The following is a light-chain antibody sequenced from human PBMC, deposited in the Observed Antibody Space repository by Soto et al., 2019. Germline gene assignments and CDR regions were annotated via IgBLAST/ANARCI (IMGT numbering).Light chain of an antibody. J-gene: IGKJ1*01. CDR3: QQSYNSPLT. CDR2: AAS. CDR1: QSIINF. Sequence: DIQMTQSPSSLSASVGDRVTITCRASQSIINFLNWYQQKPGKAPKLLISAASSLHSGVPSTFSGNGSGTHFTLTISSLRPEDFATYYCQQSYNSPLTFGQGTKVEVQ. V-gene: IGKV1-39*01.